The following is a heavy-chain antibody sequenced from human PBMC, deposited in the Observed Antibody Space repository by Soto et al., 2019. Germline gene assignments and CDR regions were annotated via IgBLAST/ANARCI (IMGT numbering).Heavy chain of an antibody. J-gene: IGHJ5*02. CDR1: GFSISPYY. CDR2: IHYSGST. D-gene: IGHD6-19*01. V-gene: IGHV4-59*01. CDR3: ATNPRSSAWYKWFDP. Sequence: PSETLSLTCPVSGFSISPYYWSWIRQPPGKGLEWIGYIHYSGSTNYNPSLKSRVTISMDTSRNQFSLKLNSVTAADTAVYYCATNPRSSAWYKWFDPWGQGTLVTVSS.